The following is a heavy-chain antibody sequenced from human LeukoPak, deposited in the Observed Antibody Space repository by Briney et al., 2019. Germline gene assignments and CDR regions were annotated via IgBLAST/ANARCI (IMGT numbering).Heavy chain of an antibody. CDR3: ARGDYCDSSGYYYDYFQH. CDR1: GGTFSSYA. V-gene: IGHV1-69*06. Sequence: SVKVSCKASGGTFSSYAISWVRQAPGQGLEWMGGIIPIFGTANYAQKFQGRVTITADKSTSTAYMELSSLRSEDTAVYYCARGDYCDSSGYYYDYFQHWGQGTLVTVSS. J-gene: IGHJ1*01. D-gene: IGHD3-22*01. CDR2: IIPIFGTA.